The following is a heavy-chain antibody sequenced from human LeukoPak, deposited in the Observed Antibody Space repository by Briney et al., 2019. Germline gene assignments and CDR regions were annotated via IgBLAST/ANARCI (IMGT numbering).Heavy chain of an antibody. J-gene: IGHJ4*02. D-gene: IGHD3-3*01. CDR2: IYYSGST. V-gene: IGHV4-59*01. CDR3: ARGGAIFGVVTLKY. Sequence: PSETLSLTCTVSGGSISSYYWSWIRQPPGKGLEWIGYIYYSGSTNYNPSLKSRVTISVDTSKNQFSLKLSSATAADTAAYYCARGGAIFGVVTLKYWGQGTLVTVSS. CDR1: GGSISSYY.